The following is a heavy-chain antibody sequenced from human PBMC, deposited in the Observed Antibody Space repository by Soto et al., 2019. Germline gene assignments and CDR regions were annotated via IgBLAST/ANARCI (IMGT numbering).Heavy chain of an antibody. D-gene: IGHD3-3*01. V-gene: IGHV1-2*02. Sequence: ASVKVSCKASGYTFTGYYMHWVRQAPGQGLEWMGWINPNSGGTNYAQKFQGRVTMTRDTSISTAYMELSRLRSDDTAVYYCARRAYYDLWSGYVGLDYWGQGTLVTVSS. CDR1: GYTFTGYY. CDR2: INPNSGGT. J-gene: IGHJ4*02. CDR3: ARRAYYDLWSGYVGLDY.